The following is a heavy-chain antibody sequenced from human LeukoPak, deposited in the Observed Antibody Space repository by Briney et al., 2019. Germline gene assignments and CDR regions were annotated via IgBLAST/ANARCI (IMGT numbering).Heavy chain of an antibody. CDR2: IYHSGSP. J-gene: IGHJ4*02. Sequence: PSGTLSLTCAVSGASITSNNWWGCVRQPPGKGLEWIGEIYHSGSPNYNPSLKSRVTISVDKSRNHFSLNLSSVTAADTAVYYCARVNINNWHSCDYWGEGTLVTVSS. D-gene: IGHD1-1*01. CDR1: GASITSNNW. V-gene: IGHV4-4*02. CDR3: ARVNINNWHSCDY.